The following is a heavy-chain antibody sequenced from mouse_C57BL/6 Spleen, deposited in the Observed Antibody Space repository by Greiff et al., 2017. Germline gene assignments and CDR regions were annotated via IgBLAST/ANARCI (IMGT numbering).Heavy chain of an antibody. CDR3: SRMSYGSSPFAY. CDR1: GYTFTDYY. V-gene: IGHV1-26*01. Sequence: EVKLVESGPELVKPGASVKIPCKAPGYTFTDYYLNWVKQSHGKSLEWIGDINPNNGGTSYNQKSKGKATLAVDKSTSTAYMELRSLTSEDSAVYYCSRMSYGSSPFAYWGQETLVTVSA. CDR2: INPNNGGT. D-gene: IGHD1-1*01. J-gene: IGHJ3*01.